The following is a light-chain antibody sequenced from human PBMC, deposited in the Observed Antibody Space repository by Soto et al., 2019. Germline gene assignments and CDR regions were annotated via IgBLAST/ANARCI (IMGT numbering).Light chain of an antibody. Sequence: QSVLTQPPSVSGALGQRVTISCTGSSSNIGAGYDVHWYQQLPGTAPKLLIYGNSNRPSGVPDRFSGSKSGTSASLAITGLQDEDEAVYYCQSYDSSLSGSVIFGGGTKLTVL. V-gene: IGLV1-40*01. CDR2: GNS. CDR1: SSNIGAGYD. J-gene: IGLJ2*01. CDR3: QSYDSSLSGSVI.